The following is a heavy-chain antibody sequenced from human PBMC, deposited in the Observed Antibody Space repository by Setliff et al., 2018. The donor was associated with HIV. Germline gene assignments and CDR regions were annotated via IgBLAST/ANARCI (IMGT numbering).Heavy chain of an antibody. D-gene: IGHD5-18*01. V-gene: IGHV1-46*01. CDR3: ARDGGYSSPYYFHY. CDR1: GYAFTSYY. J-gene: IGHJ4*02. Sequence: GASVKVSCKTSGYAFTSYYMHWVRQAPGQGLEWMGVINPSGGSTNYAQKLQGRVTMTGDTSTSTVYMDLSSLRSEDTAVYYCARDGGYSSPYYFHYWGQGTLVTVSS. CDR2: INPSGGST.